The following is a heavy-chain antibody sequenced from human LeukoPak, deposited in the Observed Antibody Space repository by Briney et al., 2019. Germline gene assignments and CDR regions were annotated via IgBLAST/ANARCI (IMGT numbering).Heavy chain of an antibody. D-gene: IGHD4-17*01. Sequence: GGSLRLSCAASGFTFRTYNMNWVRQAPGKGLEWVSFISKTSSKIYYGDSVKGRFTISRDNAKNSIHLQMGSLRVEDTAVYYCVRGDGDLFDFWGQGTLVPVSS. V-gene: IGHV3-21*04. CDR1: GFTFRTYN. J-gene: IGHJ4*02. CDR2: ISKTSSKI. CDR3: VRGDGDLFDF.